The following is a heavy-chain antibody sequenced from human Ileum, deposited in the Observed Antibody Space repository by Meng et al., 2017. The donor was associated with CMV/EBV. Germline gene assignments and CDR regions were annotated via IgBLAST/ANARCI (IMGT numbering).Heavy chain of an antibody. V-gene: IGHV3-7*01. CDR1: GFTFSSYW. J-gene: IGHJ4*02. D-gene: IGHD3-3*01. Sequence: GGSLRLSCAASGFTFSSYWMSWVRQAPGKGLEWVANIKQDGSEKYYVDSVKGRFTISRDNAKNSLYLQMNSLRAEDTAVYYCARDQAVWSGYYTSVDYWGQGTLVTVSS. CDR2: IKQDGSEK. CDR3: ARDQAVWSGYYTSVDY.